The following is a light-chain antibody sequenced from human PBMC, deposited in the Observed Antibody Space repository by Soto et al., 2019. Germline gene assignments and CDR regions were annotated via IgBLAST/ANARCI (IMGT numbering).Light chain of an antibody. CDR3: SSYTSSSTDV. CDR1: SSDVGGYDY. CDR2: EVN. V-gene: IGLV2-14*01. Sequence: QSALTQPASVAGSPGQSITISCTGTSSDVGGYDYVSWYQQHPGKAPKLIIYEVNNRPSGVSHRFSGSKSGNTASLTISGLQAEDEADYYCSSYTSSSTDVFGTGTKLTVL. J-gene: IGLJ1*01.